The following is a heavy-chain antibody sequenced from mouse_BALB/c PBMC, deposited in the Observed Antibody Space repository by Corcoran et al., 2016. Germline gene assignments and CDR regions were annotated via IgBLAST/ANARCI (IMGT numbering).Heavy chain of an antibody. CDR1: GYTFTNYG. Sequence: QIQLVQSGPELKKPGETVKISCKASGYTFTNYGRNWVKQAPGKGLKWMGWINTYPGEPTYADDFQGRFAFSLETSASTADLQINNLKNEDLATYCCASNWAWFAYWGQGTLVTVSA. J-gene: IGHJ3*01. CDR3: ASNWAWFAY. CDR2: INTYPGEP. V-gene: IGHV9-1*02. D-gene: IGHD4-1*01.